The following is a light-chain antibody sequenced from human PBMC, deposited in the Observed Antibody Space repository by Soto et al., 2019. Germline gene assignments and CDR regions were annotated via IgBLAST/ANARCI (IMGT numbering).Light chain of an antibody. Sequence: DIQMTQSPSTLSASVGDTVTITCLASQNINRWLAWYQQRPGKAPNLLIHKASSLEGGVPSRFSCSASGTEFTLNISSLQPDDFAAYFCLQYNVYPLTFGGGTKVEI. CDR3: LQYNVYPLT. J-gene: IGKJ4*01. CDR1: QNINRW. CDR2: KAS. V-gene: IGKV1-5*03.